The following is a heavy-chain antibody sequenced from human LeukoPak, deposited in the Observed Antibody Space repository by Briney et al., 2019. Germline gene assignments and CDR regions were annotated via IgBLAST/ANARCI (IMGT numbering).Heavy chain of an antibody. CDR1: GFTFSTFW. CDR2: IKEDGSEK. J-gene: IGHJ4*02. Sequence: GGSLRLSCAASGFTFSTFWMSWVRQAPGKGLEWVANIKEDGSEKYYVDSMKGRFTVSRDNAKSSLYLQMDSLRAEDTAVYYCARGGTFVSDYWGQGTLVTVSS. CDR3: ARGGTFVSDY. V-gene: IGHV3-7*01. D-gene: IGHD1-1*01.